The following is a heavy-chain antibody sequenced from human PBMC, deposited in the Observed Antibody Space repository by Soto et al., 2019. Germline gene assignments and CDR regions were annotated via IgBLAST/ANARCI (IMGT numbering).Heavy chain of an antibody. CDR2: ISGSGGST. Sequence: GVSLRLSCAASGFTFSSYAMSWVRQAPGKGLEWVSAISGSGGSTYYADSVKGRFTISRDNSKNTLYLQMNSLRAEDTAVYYCAKIGAMVRGVIDYWGKGTLVTVSX. CDR3: AKIGAMVRGVIDY. D-gene: IGHD3-10*01. CDR1: GFTFSSYA. J-gene: IGHJ4*02. V-gene: IGHV3-23*01.